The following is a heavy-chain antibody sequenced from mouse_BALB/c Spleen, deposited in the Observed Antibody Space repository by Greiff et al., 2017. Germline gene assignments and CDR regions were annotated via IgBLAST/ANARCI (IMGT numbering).Heavy chain of an antibody. CDR2: IWSGGST. D-gene: IGHD2-10*01. Sequence: VMLVESGPGLVQPSQSLSITCTVSGFSLTSYGVHWVRQSPGKGLEWLGVIWSGGSTDYNAAFISRLSISKDNSKSQVFFKMNSLQANDTAIYYCARKAYYGNYEAMDYWGQGTSVTVSS. J-gene: IGHJ4*01. V-gene: IGHV2-2*02. CDR1: GFSLTSYG. CDR3: ARKAYYGNYEAMDY.